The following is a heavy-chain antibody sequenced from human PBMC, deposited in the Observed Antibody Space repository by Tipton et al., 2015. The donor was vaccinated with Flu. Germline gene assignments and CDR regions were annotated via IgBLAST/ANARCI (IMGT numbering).Heavy chain of an antibody. D-gene: IGHD5-24*01. CDR3: VFGYNFPSFDY. Sequence: TLSLTCTFSGGSISSYYWSWIRQPAGKQLEWIGRIYSGGSTLYNPSLNSRVAMSVDTSKNQFSLRLVSVTAADTAVYFCVFGYNFPSFDYWGRGTLVTVSS. J-gene: IGHJ4*02. V-gene: IGHV4-4*07. CDR1: GGSISSYY. CDR2: IYSGGST.